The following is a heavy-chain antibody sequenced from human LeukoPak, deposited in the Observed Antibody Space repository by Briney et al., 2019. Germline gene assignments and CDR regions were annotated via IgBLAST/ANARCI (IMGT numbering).Heavy chain of an antibody. CDR3: ASRGDSSGYRFDY. Sequence: ASVKVSRKASGYTFTGYYMHWVRQAPGQGLEWMGRINPNSGGTNYAQKFQGRVTMTRDTSISTAYMEVSRLRSDDTAVYYCASRGDSSGYRFDYWGQGTLVTVSS. V-gene: IGHV1-2*06. CDR2: INPNSGGT. D-gene: IGHD3-22*01. J-gene: IGHJ4*02. CDR1: GYTFTGYY.